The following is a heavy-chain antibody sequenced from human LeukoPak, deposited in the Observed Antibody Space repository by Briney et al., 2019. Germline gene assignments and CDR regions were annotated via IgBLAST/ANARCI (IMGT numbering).Heavy chain of an antibody. V-gene: IGHV3-23*01. J-gene: IGHJ4*02. CDR1: GFTFSSYA. Sequence: PGGSLRLSCAASGFTFSSYAMSWVRQAPGKGLEWVSAISGSGGSTYYADSVKGRFTISRDNPKNTLYLQMNSLRAEDTAVYYCGFSSSWQYYFDYWGQGTLVTVSS. CDR3: GFSSSWQYYFDY. CDR2: ISGSGGST. D-gene: IGHD6-13*01.